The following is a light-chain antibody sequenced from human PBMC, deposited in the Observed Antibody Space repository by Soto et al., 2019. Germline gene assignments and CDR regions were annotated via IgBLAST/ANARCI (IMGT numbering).Light chain of an antibody. V-gene: IGKV1-5*01. Sequence: DIQMTQSPSTLSASVGDRVTINCRASQRSSSWLAWYQQKPGKAPTLLIYDASSVESGVTSRFSGSGFGTEFTLTIISMQPDDVATYYCKQYNSYWTFGQGTKVELK. CDR2: DAS. CDR3: KQYNSYWT. CDR1: QRSSSW. J-gene: IGKJ1*01.